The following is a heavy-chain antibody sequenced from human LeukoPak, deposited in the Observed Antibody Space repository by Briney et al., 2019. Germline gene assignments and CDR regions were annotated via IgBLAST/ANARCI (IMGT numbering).Heavy chain of an antibody. V-gene: IGHV4-39*06. CDR3: ARDYGYNLPGGPYYYYYMDV. CDR1: GDSISSSSSY. J-gene: IGHJ6*03. D-gene: IGHD5-24*01. Sequence: SETLSLTCTVSGDSISSSSSYWGWIRQPPGEGLELIGRIYYSRSTYYNTSLKSRVTISVDTSKNQFPLKLSSVTAADTAVYYCARDYGYNLPGGPYYYYYMDVWGKGTTVTISS. CDR2: IYYSRST.